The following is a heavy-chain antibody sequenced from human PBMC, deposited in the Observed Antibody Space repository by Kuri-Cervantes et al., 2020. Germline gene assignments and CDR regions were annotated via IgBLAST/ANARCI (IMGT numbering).Heavy chain of an antibody. Sequence: GESLKISCAASGFTFSSYGMHWVRQAPGKGLEWVAFIRYDGSNKYYADSVKGRFTISRDNSKNTLYLQMNSLRAEDTAVYYCVMGDDFSAREEYYYYMDVWGKGTTVTVSS. V-gene: IGHV3-30*02. CDR2: IRYDGSNK. J-gene: IGHJ6*03. CDR3: VMGDDFSAREEYYYYMDV. CDR1: GFTFSSYG. D-gene: IGHD2/OR15-2a*01.